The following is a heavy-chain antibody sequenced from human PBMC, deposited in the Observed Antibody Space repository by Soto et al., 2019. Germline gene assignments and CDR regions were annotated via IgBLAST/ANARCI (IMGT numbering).Heavy chain of an antibody. CDR2: IWYDGSNK. CDR1: GFTFSSYG. CDR3: ARDLGYCSGGSCYSPPDY. Sequence: GGSLRLSCAASGFTFSSYGMHWIRQAPGKGLEWVAVIWYDGSNKYFADSMKGRFTISRDNSKNTLYLQMNSLRAEDTAVYYCARDLGYCSGGSCYSPPDYWGQGTLVTVSS. V-gene: IGHV3-33*01. J-gene: IGHJ4*02. D-gene: IGHD2-15*01.